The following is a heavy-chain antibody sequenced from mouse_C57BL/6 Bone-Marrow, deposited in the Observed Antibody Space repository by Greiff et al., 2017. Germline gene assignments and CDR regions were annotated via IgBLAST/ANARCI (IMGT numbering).Heavy chain of an antibody. CDR1: GYSLTSGYY. V-gene: IGHV3-6*01. J-gene: IGHJ3*01. Sequence: EVQLQQSGPGLVKPSQSLSLTCSVTGYSLTSGYYWNWIRQFPGNKLEWMGYISYDGSNNYNPSLKNRIAITRDTSKNQFFLKLNSVTTEDTATDYCERLPLAYWGQGTLVTVSA. CDR3: ERLPLAY. CDR2: ISYDGSN.